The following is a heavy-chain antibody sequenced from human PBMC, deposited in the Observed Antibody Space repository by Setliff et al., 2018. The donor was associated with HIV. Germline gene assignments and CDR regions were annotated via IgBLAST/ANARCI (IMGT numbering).Heavy chain of an antibody. J-gene: IGHJ5*02. CDR2: INHSGSP. Sequence: PSETLSLTCGVFGGSFSGSYWSWIRQSPGKGLEWIGEINHSGSPNYNPSLKSRVTISVDTSNNQFTLRLKSVTASDTAVYYCARYTSKVDWFDPWGQGTLVTVSS. D-gene: IGHD2-2*02. V-gene: IGHV4-34*01. CDR3: ARYTSKVDWFDP. CDR1: GGSFSGSY.